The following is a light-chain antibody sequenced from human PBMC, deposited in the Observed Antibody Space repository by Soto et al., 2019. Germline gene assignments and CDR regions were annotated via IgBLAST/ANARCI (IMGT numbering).Light chain of an antibody. J-gene: IGLJ3*02. Sequence: QSVLTQPASVSGSPGQSITISCTGTSSDVGNYNYVSWYQQHPGKAPKLMIYEVSNRPSGVSNRFSGSKSGNTASLTISRLQPEDEADYYCSSYTHSATLGFGGGTKLTVL. CDR2: EVS. CDR3: SSYTHSATLG. CDR1: SSDVGNYNY. V-gene: IGLV2-14*01.